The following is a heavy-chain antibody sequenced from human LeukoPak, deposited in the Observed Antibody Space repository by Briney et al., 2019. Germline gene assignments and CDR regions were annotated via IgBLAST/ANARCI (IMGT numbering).Heavy chain of an antibody. CDR2: IYPADSDT. V-gene: IGHV5-51*01. J-gene: IGHJ4*02. CDR1: GYSFRNYW. CDR3: ARRIYRGYSGYDNFDY. Sequence: LGESLKISCEASGYSFRNYWIAWVRQMPGKGPECMGLIYPADSDTRYSPSFQGQVTISADKSISTAYLQWSSLKASDTAMYYCARRIYRGYSGYDNFDYWGQGTLVTVSS. D-gene: IGHD5-12*01.